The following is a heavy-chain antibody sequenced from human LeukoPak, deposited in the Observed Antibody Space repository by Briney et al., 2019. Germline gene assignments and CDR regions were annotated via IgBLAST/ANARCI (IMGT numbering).Heavy chain of an antibody. CDR2: IKQDGSEK. Sequence: GGSLRLSCTASGFTFSSYGMSWVRQAPGKGLEWVANIKQDGSEKYYVDSVKGRFTVSRDNAENSLYLQMSSLRAEDTAVYYCARLTQLARGRYWGQGTLVTVSS. CDR1: GFTFSSYG. V-gene: IGHV3-7*03. D-gene: IGHD6-6*01. J-gene: IGHJ4*02. CDR3: ARLTQLARGRY.